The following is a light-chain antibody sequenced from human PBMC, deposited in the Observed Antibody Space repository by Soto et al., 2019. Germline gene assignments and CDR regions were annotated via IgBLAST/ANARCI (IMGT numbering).Light chain of an antibody. J-gene: IGLJ2*01. V-gene: IGLV2-14*03. CDR2: DVS. CDR3: NSFTTSSTQV. Sequence: QSALTQPASVSGSPGQSITISCTGTSSDVGAYNYVSWYQHHPGKAPKLMIYDVSNRPSGVSNRFSGSKSANTASLTISELQAEDEAYYYCNSFTTSSTQVFGGGTKLTVL. CDR1: SSDVGAYNY.